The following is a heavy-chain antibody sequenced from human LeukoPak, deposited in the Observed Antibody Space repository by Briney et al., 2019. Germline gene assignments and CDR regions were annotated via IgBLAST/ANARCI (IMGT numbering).Heavy chain of an antibody. J-gene: IGHJ6*03. V-gene: IGHV4-39*01. CDR1: GGSISSSSYF. CDR3: ARQLYVSGSYYAPMDV. Sequence: PSETLSLTCSVSGGSISSSSYFWGRIRQPPGKGLEWIASVHYSGSTYYNPSLKSRLTISVDTSKNQFSLKLSSVTAADTAVYFCARQLYVSGSYYAPMDVWGKGTTVTISS. CDR2: VHYSGST. D-gene: IGHD3-10*01.